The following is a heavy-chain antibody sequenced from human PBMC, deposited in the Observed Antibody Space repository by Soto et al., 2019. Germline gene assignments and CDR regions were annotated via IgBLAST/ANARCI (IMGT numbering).Heavy chain of an antibody. CDR1: GGSISSGDYY. J-gene: IGHJ4*02. V-gene: IGHV4-30-4*01. Sequence: SETLSLTCTVSGGSISSGDYYWSWIRQPPGKGLEWIGYIYYSGSTYYNPSLKSRITISVDTSKNQFSLKLSSVTAADTAVYYCASNLFYGSGTYYFDYWGQGTLVTVS. CDR3: ASNLFYGSGTYYFDY. D-gene: IGHD3-10*01. CDR2: IYYSGST.